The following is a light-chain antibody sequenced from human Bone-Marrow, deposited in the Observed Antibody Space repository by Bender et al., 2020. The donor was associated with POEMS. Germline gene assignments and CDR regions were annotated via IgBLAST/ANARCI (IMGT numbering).Light chain of an antibody. Sequence: SYVLTQPPSVSVAPGQTATITCEGNNIGSKSVHWYQQKPGRAPVLVVFDDTDRPSGIPERFSGSNSGNTAALTISRVEAGDEAAYCCQTYDTSSDHPVFGGGTKLTVL. J-gene: IGLJ3*02. V-gene: IGLV3-21*02. CDR2: DDT. CDR3: QTYDTSSDHPV. CDR1: NIGSKS.